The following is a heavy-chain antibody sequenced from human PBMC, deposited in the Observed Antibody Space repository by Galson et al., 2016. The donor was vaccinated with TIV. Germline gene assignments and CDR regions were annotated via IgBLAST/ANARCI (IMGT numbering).Heavy chain of an antibody. CDR1: GYTFSHYY. J-gene: IGHJ4*02. Sequence: SVKVSCKASGYTFSHYYLHWVRQAPGQGLEWMGVIDPSGGSTTYAQKFQGRVTMTRDTSTSTVYMELSSLTPEDTAVYYCATYGSGRQASFDFWGQGTLVTVSS. D-gene: IGHD3-10*01. V-gene: IGHV1-46*03. CDR3: ATYGSGRQASFDF. CDR2: IDPSGGST.